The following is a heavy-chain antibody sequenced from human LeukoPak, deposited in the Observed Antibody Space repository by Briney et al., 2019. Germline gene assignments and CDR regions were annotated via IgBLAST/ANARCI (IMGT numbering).Heavy chain of an antibody. J-gene: IGHJ4*02. V-gene: IGHV4-34*01. CDR2: INHSGST. Sequence: PSETLSLTCAVHGGSFSGYYWSWIRQPPGKGLEWLGEINHSGSTNYNPSLKSRVTISVDTSKNQFSLKLSSVTAADTAVYYCARFGYYDSSGYGDYWGQGTLVTVSS. D-gene: IGHD3-22*01. CDR1: GGSFSGYY. CDR3: ARFGYYDSSGYGDY.